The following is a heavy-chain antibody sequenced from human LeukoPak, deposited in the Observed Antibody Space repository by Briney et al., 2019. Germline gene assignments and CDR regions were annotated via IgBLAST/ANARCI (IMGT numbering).Heavy chain of an antibody. Sequence: GASVKVSCKASGYTFTSYGISWVRQAPGQGLEWVGWISPNNDNTNYAQKFQGRVTMTTDTSTSTAYMELRSLRSDDTAVYYCARDNYQNYFDYWGQGTLVTVSS. J-gene: IGHJ4*02. CDR3: ARDNYQNYFDY. D-gene: IGHD4-11*01. CDR1: GYTFTSYG. V-gene: IGHV1-18*01. CDR2: ISPNNDNT.